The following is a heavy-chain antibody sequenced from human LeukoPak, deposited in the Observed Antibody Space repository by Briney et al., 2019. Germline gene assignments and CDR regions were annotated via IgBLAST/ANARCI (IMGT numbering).Heavy chain of an antibody. CDR1: GFTFSSYE. J-gene: IGHJ1*01. D-gene: IGHD3-22*01. CDR2: ISSSGSTT. CDR3: ARVPYYYDSSGYFQH. Sequence: GGSLRLSCAASGFTFSSYEMKWVRQAPGKGLEWVSYISSSGSTTHYADSVKGRFTISRDNAKNSLYLQMNSLRADDTAVYYCARVPYYYDSSGYFQHWGQGTLVTVSS. V-gene: IGHV3-48*03.